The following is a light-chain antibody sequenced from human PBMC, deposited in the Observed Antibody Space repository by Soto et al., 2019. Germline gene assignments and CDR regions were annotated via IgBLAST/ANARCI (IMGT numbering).Light chain of an antibody. V-gene: IGKV3-20*01. CDR3: QKYDTAPYI. J-gene: IGKJ2*01. Sequence: ESVLTQSPGTLSLSPGQRATLSCRTSQSVIRNYSAWYQQTPGRSPRLLIYGASNRATGIPDRFNGSGSGNDFTLTISGLRAEDFAVYYCQKYDTAPYIFGQGTRLEIK. CDR2: GAS. CDR1: QSVIRNY.